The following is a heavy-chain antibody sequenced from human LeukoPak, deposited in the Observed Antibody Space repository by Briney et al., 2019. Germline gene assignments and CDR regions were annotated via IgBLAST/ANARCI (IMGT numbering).Heavy chain of an antibody. Sequence: ASVKVSCKVSGYTLTELSMHWVRQAPGQGLEWMGWINPNSGGTNYAQKFQGSVTMTRDTSISTAYMELSRLRSDDTAVYYCARDRDIAAARTYHFDHWGQGTLVTVRS. J-gene: IGHJ4*02. V-gene: IGHV1-2*02. D-gene: IGHD6-13*01. CDR2: INPNSGGT. CDR1: GYTLTELS. CDR3: ARDRDIAAARTYHFDH.